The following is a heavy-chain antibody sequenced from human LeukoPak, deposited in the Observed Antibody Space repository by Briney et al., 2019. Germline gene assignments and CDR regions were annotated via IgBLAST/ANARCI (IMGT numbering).Heavy chain of an antibody. Sequence: ASVKVSCKASGYTFTSYGISWVRQAPGQGLEWMGWISAYNGNTNYAQKLQGRVTMTTDTSTSTAYMELRSLRSDDTAVYYCARDWPPSIAARLDGSSYYYGMDVWGQGTTVTVSS. J-gene: IGHJ6*02. CDR1: GYTFTSYG. CDR3: ARDWPPSIAARLDGSSYYYGMDV. CDR2: ISAYNGNT. D-gene: IGHD6-6*01. V-gene: IGHV1-18*01.